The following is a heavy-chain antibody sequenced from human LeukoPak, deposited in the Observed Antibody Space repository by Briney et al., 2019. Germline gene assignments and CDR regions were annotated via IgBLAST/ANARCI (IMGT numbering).Heavy chain of an antibody. D-gene: IGHD6-6*01. CDR1: GFTFSSYS. CDR2: ISSSSSYI. CDR3: ARELARPGPAGY. V-gene: IGHV3-21*01. Sequence: GGSLRLSCAASGFTFSSYSMNWVRQAPGKGLEWVSSISSSSSYIYYADSVKGRFTISRDNAKNTLYLQMNSLRDEDTAVYYCARELARPGPAGYWGQGTLVTVSS. J-gene: IGHJ4*02.